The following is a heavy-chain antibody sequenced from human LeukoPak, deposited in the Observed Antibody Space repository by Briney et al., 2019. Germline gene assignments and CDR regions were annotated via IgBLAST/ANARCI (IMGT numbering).Heavy chain of an antibody. J-gene: IGHJ4*02. CDR3: AKDGSLRRFDY. CDR1: GFTFSSYE. V-gene: IGHV3-48*03. Sequence: GGSLRLSCAASGFTFSSYEMNWVRQAPGKGLEWVSYISSSGSTIYYADSVKGRFTISRDNAKNSLYLQMNSLRAEDTAVYYCAKDGSLRRFDYWGQGTLVTVSS. CDR2: ISSSGSTI. D-gene: IGHD3-10*01.